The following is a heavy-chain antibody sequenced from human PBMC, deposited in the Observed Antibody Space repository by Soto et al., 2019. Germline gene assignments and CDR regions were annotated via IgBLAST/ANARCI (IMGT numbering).Heavy chain of an antibody. CDR1: GYTFTSYY. CDR3: ARRLYGDYDY. CDR2: INPSGGST. Sequence: ASVKVSCKASGYTFTSYYMHWVRQAPGQGLEWMGIINPSGGSTSYAQKFQGRVTMTRDTSTSTAYMELRSLRSDDTAVYYCARRLYGDYDYWGQGTLVTVSS. V-gene: IGHV1-46*01. D-gene: IGHD4-17*01. J-gene: IGHJ4*02.